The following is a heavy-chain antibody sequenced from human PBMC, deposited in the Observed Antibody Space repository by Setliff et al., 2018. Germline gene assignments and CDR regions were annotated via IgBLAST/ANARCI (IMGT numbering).Heavy chain of an antibody. J-gene: IGHJ5*02. D-gene: IGHD3-22*01. Sequence: SETLSLTCNVSADSISSSYDYWAWIRQPPGKGLEWIGSIYNSGSTYYNPSLKSRVTMSVDTSKNQFSLKLSSVTAADTAVYYCARTNYYDSSTYFNWFDPWGQGTLVTVSS. CDR2: IYNSGST. CDR3: ARTNYYDSSTYFNWFDP. V-gene: IGHV4-39*07. CDR1: ADSISSSYDY.